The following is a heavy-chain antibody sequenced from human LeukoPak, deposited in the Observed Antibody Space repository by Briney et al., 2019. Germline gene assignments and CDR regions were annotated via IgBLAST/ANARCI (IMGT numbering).Heavy chain of an antibody. V-gene: IGHV3-53*01. J-gene: IGHJ4*02. CDR2: FYIGGMI. D-gene: IGHD2-15*01. CDR1: GFNVSTNY. CDR3: AKDWGAYCSGGRCYGDFDY. Sequence: PGGSLRLSCRASGFNVSTNYMSWVRQAPGKGLEWVSGFYIGGMISYADSVQGRFTISRDNSNNTLYLQMNSLRAEDTAVYYCAKDWGAYCSGGRCYGDFDYWGQGTLVTVSS.